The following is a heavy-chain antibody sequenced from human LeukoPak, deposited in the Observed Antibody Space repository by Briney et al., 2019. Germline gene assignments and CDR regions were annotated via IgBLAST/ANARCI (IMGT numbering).Heavy chain of an antibody. CDR1: GYSISSGYY. J-gene: IGHJ6*03. CDR2: IYHSGST. CDR3: ARGGGYSFYYYYMDV. D-gene: IGHD5-18*01. Sequence: SETLSLTCTVSGYSISSGYYWGWIRQPPGKGLEWIGSIYHSGSTNYNPSLKSRVTISVDTSKNQFSLKLSSVTAADTAVYYCARGGGYSFYYYYMDVWGKGTTVTVSS. V-gene: IGHV4-38-2*02.